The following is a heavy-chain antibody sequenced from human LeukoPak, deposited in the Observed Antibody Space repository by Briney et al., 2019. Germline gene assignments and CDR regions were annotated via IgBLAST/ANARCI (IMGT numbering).Heavy chain of an antibody. CDR2: ISASGAVP. V-gene: IGHV3-11*04. J-gene: IGHJ4*02. Sequence: GGSLRLSCAASGFRFGSFYMGWIRQAPGKGLDYIALISASGAVPYYAESVKGRFTISRDNTKNSVSLQMNNLSADDTAVYYCVRSLIVASDDYWGQGSLVTVSS. CDR1: GFRFGSFY. CDR3: VRSLIVASDDY. D-gene: IGHD3-22*01.